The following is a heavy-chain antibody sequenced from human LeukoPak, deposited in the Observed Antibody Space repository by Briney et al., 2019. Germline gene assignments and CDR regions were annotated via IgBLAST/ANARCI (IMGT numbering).Heavy chain of an antibody. CDR1: GYSFTDYN. V-gene: IGHV1-2*02. D-gene: IGHD4-17*01. J-gene: IGHJ5*02. Sequence: ASVKVSCKASGYSFTDYNMHWVRQAPGQGLEWMGWINPNSGGTKYTQKFQGRVTMTRDTSISTAYMELSGLRSDDTAVYYCARDVVFMTTMTTHNWFDPWGQGTLVTVSS. CDR2: INPNSGGT. CDR3: ARDVVFMTTMTTHNWFDP.